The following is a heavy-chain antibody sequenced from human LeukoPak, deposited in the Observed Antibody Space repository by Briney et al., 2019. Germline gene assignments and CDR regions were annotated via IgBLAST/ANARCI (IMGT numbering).Heavy chain of an antibody. CDR3: AGEGDDYGGNLDY. V-gene: IGHV1-69*06. Sequence: ASVKVSCKASGGTFSTYAINWVRQAPGQGLEWMGGIIPIFGTANYAQKFQGRVTITADKSTSTAYMELSSLRSEDTAVYYCAGEGDDYGGNLDYWGQGTLVTVSS. D-gene: IGHD4-23*01. J-gene: IGHJ4*02. CDR2: IIPIFGTA. CDR1: GGTFSTYA.